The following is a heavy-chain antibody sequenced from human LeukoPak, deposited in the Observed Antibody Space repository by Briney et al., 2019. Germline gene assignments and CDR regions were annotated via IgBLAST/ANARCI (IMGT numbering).Heavy chain of an antibody. D-gene: IGHD3-22*01. Sequence: GGSLRLSCAASGFTFSSYSMNWVRQAPGKGLEWVSSISSSSRYIYYADSVKGRFTISRDNAKNSLYLQMNSLRAKDTAVYYCAKDSRYYYDSSGYQDWGQGTLVTVSS. J-gene: IGHJ4*02. CDR1: GFTFSSYS. CDR3: AKDSRYYYDSSGYQD. V-gene: IGHV3-21*01. CDR2: ISSSSRYI.